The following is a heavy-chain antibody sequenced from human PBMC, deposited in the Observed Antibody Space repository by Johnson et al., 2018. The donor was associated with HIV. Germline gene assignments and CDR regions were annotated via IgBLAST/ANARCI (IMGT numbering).Heavy chain of an antibody. Sequence: VQLVESGGGLVQPGGSLRLSCAASGFTVSSNYMSWVRQAPGKGLEWVSAISGSGGSTYYADSVKGRFTISRDNSKNTLYLQMNSLRTDDTALYYCAKDMRQWELLDAFDIWGQGTMVTVSS. CDR1: GFTVSSNY. D-gene: IGHD1-26*01. CDR2: ISGSGGST. V-gene: IGHV3-23*04. J-gene: IGHJ3*02. CDR3: AKDMRQWELLDAFDI.